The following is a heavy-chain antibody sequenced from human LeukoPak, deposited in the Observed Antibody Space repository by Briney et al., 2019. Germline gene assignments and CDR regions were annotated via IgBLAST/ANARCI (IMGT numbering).Heavy chain of an antibody. D-gene: IGHD6-19*01. V-gene: IGHV3-23*01. CDR3: ARDLSSGWSNWFDP. CDR2: ISGSGSGGST. Sequence: GGSLRLSCAASGFTFSSSAMSWVRQAPGKGLEWVSNISGSGSGGSTYYADSVKGRFTISRDNSKNTLYLQMNSLRAEDTAVYYCARDLSSGWSNWFDPWGQGTLVTVSS. J-gene: IGHJ5*02. CDR1: GFTFSSSA.